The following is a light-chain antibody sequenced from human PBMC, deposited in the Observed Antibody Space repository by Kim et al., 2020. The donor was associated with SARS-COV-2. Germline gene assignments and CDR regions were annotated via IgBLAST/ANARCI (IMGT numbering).Light chain of an antibody. Sequence: RVTLSCTGSSSNIRAGFDVHWYQQLPGTAPKLLIFDNTNRPSGVPDRFSGSKSGTSASLAITGLQAEDEADYYCQSYDSSLSGYVFGTGTKVTVL. V-gene: IGLV1-40*01. CDR2: DNT. J-gene: IGLJ1*01. CDR3: QSYDSSLSGYV. CDR1: SSNIRAGFD.